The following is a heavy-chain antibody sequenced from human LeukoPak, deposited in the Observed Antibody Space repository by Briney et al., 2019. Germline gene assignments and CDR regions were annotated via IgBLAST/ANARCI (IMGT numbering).Heavy chain of an antibody. CDR3: AKDLVPANKEFVDY. D-gene: IGHD2-2*01. J-gene: IGHJ4*02. Sequence: SETLSLTCTVSGGSISSYYWSWIRQPPGKGLEWIGYIYYSGSTNYNPSLKSRVTISVDTSKNQFSLKLSSVTAADTAVYYCAKDLVPANKEFVDYWGQGTLVTVSS. CDR1: GGSISSYY. CDR2: IYYSGST. V-gene: IGHV4-59*01.